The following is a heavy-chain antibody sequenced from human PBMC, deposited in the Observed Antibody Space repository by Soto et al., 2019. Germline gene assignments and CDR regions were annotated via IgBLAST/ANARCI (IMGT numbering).Heavy chain of an antibody. Sequence: QVQLVQSGAEVKKPGSSVKVSCKASGDTFSSYAISWVRQAPGQGLEWMGGIIPIFGTANYAKKFQGRVTITADESTSTAYMELSSLRSEDTAVYYCARDGSGYRSRASPMDVWGQGTTVTVSS. CDR2: IIPIFGTA. CDR1: GDTFSSYA. V-gene: IGHV1-69*01. CDR3: ARDGSGYRSRASPMDV. D-gene: IGHD3-22*01. J-gene: IGHJ6*02.